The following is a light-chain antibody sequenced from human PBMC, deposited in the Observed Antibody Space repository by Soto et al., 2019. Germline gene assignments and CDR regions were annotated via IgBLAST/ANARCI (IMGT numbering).Light chain of an antibody. CDR2: GAS. V-gene: IGKV3-20*01. CDR3: QQHASSPST. J-gene: IGKJ4*01. Sequence: DIVLTQSPSTLSSSPGERATLSFRASQSVSSSYLAWYQQKPGQAPRLLIYGASSRATGIPDRFSGSGSGTDFTLTISRLEHEDFAVYYCQQHASSPSTFGAGTKVDIK. CDR1: QSVSSSY.